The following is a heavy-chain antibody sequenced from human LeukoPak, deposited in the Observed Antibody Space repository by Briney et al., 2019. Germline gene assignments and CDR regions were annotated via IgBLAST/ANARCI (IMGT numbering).Heavy chain of an antibody. V-gene: IGHV3-30-3*01. CDR1: GFTFSSYA. D-gene: IGHD1-1*01. CDR2: ISYDGSNK. J-gene: IGHJ3*02. CDR3: ASLELERRSSDAFDI. Sequence: GGSLRLSCAASGFTFSSYAMHWVRQAPGKGLEWVAVISYDGSNKYYADSVKGRFTISRDNSKNTLYLQMNSLRAEDTAVYYCASLELERRSSDAFDIWGQGTMVTVSS.